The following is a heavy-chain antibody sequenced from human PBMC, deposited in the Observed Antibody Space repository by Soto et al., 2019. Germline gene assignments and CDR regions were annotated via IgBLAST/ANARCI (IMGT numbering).Heavy chain of an antibody. CDR2: ISAYNGNT. V-gene: IGHV1-18*01. CDR3: ARDLSTLIPPDAFDI. Sequence: ASVKVSCKASGYTFSNSAISWVRQAPGQGLEWMGWISAYNGNTNYAQKLQGRVTMTTDTFTSTAYMELRSLRSDDTAVYYCARDLSTLIPPDAFDIWGQGTMVTVSS. J-gene: IGHJ3*02. D-gene: IGHD2-21*01. CDR1: GYTFSNSA.